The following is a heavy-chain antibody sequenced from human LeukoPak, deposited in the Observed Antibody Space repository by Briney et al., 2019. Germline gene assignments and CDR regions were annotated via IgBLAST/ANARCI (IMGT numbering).Heavy chain of an antibody. J-gene: IGHJ5*02. Sequence: SVKVSCKASGGTFSSYAISWVRQAPGQGLEWMGRIIPILGIANYAQKFQGRVTITADKSTSTAYMELSSLRSEDTAVYYCAREAASQDIVVVIAATDNWFDPWGQGTLVTVSS. D-gene: IGHD2-15*01. CDR1: GGTFSSYA. CDR3: AREAASQDIVVVIAATDNWFDP. V-gene: IGHV1-69*04. CDR2: IIPILGIA.